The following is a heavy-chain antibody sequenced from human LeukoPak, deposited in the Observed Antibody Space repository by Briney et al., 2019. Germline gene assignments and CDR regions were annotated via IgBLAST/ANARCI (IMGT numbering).Heavy chain of an antibody. CDR3: AKWGDYDVLTGYYVSDY. V-gene: IGHV3-23*01. CDR1: GFTFGSFW. J-gene: IGHJ4*02. D-gene: IGHD3-9*01. CDR2: ITGSGGNT. Sequence: GGSLRLSCAASGFTFGSFWMHWVRQAPGKGLEWVSAITGSGGNTYYADSVKGRFTISRDNSKNTVFLQMNSLRAEDTAVYYCAKWGDYDVLTGYYVSDYWGQGTLVTVSS.